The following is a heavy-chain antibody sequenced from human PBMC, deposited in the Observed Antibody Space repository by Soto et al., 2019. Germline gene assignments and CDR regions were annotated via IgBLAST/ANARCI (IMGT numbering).Heavy chain of an antibody. Sequence: GGSLRLSGAGSGFTVSSNDISWVRQAPGKGLEWVSVIYSGGITYYADSAKGRFTISRDNSKNTLYLQMNSLRAEDTAVYYCDGLVGAFDIWGQGTMVTVSS. CDR2: IYSGGIT. D-gene: IGHD2-8*02. J-gene: IGHJ3*02. V-gene: IGHV3-53*01. CDR1: GFTVSSND. CDR3: DGLVGAFDI.